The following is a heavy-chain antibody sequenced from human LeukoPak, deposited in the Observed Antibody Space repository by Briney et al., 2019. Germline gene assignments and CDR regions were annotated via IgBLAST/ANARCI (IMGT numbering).Heavy chain of an antibody. V-gene: IGHV3-11*04. J-gene: IGHJ4*02. D-gene: IGHD2/OR15-2a*01. CDR2: ISTSSSTI. CDR3: ARYCTSTDCSGIY. CDR1: GGSFSGYY. Sequence: LSLTCAVYGGSFSGYYWSWIRQAPGKGLEWVSYISTSSSTIYYADSVKGRFTISRDNAKNSLYLQMNSLRAEDTAVCYCARYCTSTDCSGIYWGQGTLVTVSS.